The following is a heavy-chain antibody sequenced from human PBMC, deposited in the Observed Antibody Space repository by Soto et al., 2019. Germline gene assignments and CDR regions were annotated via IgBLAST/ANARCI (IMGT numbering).Heavy chain of an antibody. CDR1: GFSLITILVC. J-gene: IGHJ4*02. CDR3: ARSYYYDSSGYYYGYFDY. Sequence: SGPTLVNPTQTLTLTFTFSGFSLITILVCVGWIRHPPGKALEWLALIYWNDDKRYSPSLKSRLTITKDTSKNQVVLTMTNMDPVDTATYYCARSYYYDSSGYYYGYFDYWGQGTLVTVSS. V-gene: IGHV2-5*01. D-gene: IGHD3-22*01. CDR2: IYWNDDK.